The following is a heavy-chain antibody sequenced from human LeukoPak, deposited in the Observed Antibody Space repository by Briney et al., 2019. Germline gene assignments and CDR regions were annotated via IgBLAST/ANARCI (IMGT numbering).Heavy chain of an antibody. CDR1: GGSVNSGSCF. D-gene: IGHD4-11*01. CDR2: IQNSATT. J-gene: IGHJ6*02. V-gene: IGHV4-61*01. Sequence: SETLSLTCTVSGGSVNSGSCFWSWFRQPPGRGLEWIGYIQNSATTNYNPSLESRVTIFVDSSKDQFSLRVTSVTAADTAVYYCATDYSNFYGMDVWGQGTTVTVSS. CDR3: ATDYSNFYGMDV.